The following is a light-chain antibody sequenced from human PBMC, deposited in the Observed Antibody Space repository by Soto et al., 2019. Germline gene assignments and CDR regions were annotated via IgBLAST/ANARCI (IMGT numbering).Light chain of an antibody. J-gene: IGKJ3*01. CDR2: SAS. CDR1: QAIGSY. V-gene: IGKV1-9*01. Sequence: IQLTQSPSSLSASVGDTVTITCRASQAIGSYFASYQQRPGTAPKLLIYSASTLHSGVPSRFSGSGSGTDFTLTTSSLQPEDFATYYCQQVDSYPRTFGPGTTVEI. CDR3: QQVDSYPRT.